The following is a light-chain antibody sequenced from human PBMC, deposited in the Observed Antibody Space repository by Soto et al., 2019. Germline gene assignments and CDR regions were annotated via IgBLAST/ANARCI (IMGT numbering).Light chain of an antibody. Sequence: EIVLTQSPGTLSLSPGDTATLSCRASQSVGSSYLAWYQQKPGQAPRLLLYGSSSRATGIPDRFSGSGSETDFTLTISRLEPEDFAVYYCQQYNDWPLTFGGGTKVDIK. CDR2: GSS. CDR1: QSVGSSY. J-gene: IGKJ4*01. CDR3: QQYNDWPLT. V-gene: IGKV3-20*01.